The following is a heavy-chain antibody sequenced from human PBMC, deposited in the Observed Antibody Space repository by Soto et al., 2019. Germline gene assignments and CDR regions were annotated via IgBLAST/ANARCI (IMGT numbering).Heavy chain of an antibody. V-gene: IGHV3-74*03. CDR1: GFTFSTYW. J-gene: IGHJ4*02. CDR3: ARDLRGSPDY. D-gene: IGHD1-26*01. Sequence: EGQLVESGGGVVQPGGSLRLSCTASGFTFSTYWMNWVRQAPGKGLDWVSLINPDGRTTTYAESVKGRFTIFRDNAKNTVYLQMTSLRVEDTDVYYCARDLRGSPDYWGQGTLVTVSS. CDR2: INPDGRTT.